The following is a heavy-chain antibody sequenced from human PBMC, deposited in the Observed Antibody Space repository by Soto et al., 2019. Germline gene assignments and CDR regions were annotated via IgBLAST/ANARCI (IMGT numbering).Heavy chain of an antibody. Sequence: QVQLVQSGSEVKKPGASVRISCRASGYTFIVSYIHWVRQAPGQGLEWMGWIDPKSGDTTYEQKFLGRVTMTRDTSINTAYMEVNTLTSDDTALYYCARVSVDVPEWGQGTLITVSS. D-gene: IGHD5-12*01. J-gene: IGHJ4*02. CDR2: IDPKSGDT. CDR3: ARVSVDVPE. V-gene: IGHV1-2*02. CDR1: GYTFIVSY.